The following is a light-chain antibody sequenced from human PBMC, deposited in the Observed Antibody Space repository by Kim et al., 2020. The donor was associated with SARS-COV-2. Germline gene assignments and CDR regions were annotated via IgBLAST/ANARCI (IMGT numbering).Light chain of an antibody. J-gene: IGKJ1*01. CDR1: QSVSDSN. V-gene: IGKV3-20*01. CDR3: QQYGYAPWT. CDR2: GAS. Sequence: EIVLTQSPGTLSLSPGVRATLSCRASQSVSDSNLAWYQRIPGRAPRLLIYGASTRATGIPDRFSGSGSGTDFTLTISRLEPEDFAMYYCQQYGYAPWTFGQGTKGDIK.